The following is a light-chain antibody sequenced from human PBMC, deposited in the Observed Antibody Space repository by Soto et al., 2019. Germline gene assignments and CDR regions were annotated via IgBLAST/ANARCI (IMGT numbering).Light chain of an antibody. CDR3: TSYTSSSTRV. CDR2: EVR. V-gene: IGLV2-14*03. J-gene: IGLJ1*01. Sequence: PERAHPASVYGTPGQSIAITCTATSSDIGAYDYVAWYQQFPDKPPKRIINEVRHRPSGVSDRFAGSKSDNTATLTISRLQVEHEADYYCTSYTSSSTRVFSTGTEVIV. CDR1: SSDIGAYDY.